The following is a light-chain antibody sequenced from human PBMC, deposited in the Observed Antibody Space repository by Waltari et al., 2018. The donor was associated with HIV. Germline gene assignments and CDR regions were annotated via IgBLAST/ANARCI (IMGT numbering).Light chain of an antibody. J-gene: IGLJ2*01. V-gene: IGLV1-47*01. CDR3: AAWDDSLSGV. CDR2: GNN. Sequence: QSVLTQPPSASGTPGQRVTISCSGGSSNIGNNHVYWYQQFPGTAPKLLIYGNNQRRSGVPDRFSGSKSGTSASLVISGLRSEDEADYYCAAWDDSLSGVFGGGTKVTVL. CDR1: SSNIGNNH.